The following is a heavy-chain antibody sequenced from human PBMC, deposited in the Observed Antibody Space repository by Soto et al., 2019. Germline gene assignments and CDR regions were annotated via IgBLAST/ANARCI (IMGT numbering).Heavy chain of an antibody. Sequence: EGQLVESGGGLVQPGGSLRLSCAGSAFTFNNFWISWVRQAPGKGLEWVANINQNGSIIYYVDSVKGRFTISRDNAKNSLYLQMNSLRVDDTAVYYCAPLHDSGDWGRGTLVTVSS. CDR3: APLHDSGD. V-gene: IGHV3-7*01. CDR1: AFTFNNFW. J-gene: IGHJ4*02. CDR2: INQNGSII. D-gene: IGHD6-25*01.